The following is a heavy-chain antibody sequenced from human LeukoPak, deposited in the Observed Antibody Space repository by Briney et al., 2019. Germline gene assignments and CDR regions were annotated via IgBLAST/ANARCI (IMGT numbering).Heavy chain of an antibody. CDR3: ARRAAGRPGADYFQH. CDR1: GFTFSGYS. CDR2: ISASSSSI. V-gene: IGHV3-48*02. Sequence: PGGSLRLSCAASGFTFSGYSMNWVRQAVGKGLEWVSYISASSSSIYYADSVKGRFTISRDNAKNSLYLQMNSLRDEDTAVYYCARRAAGRPGADYFQHWGQGILVNVSS. J-gene: IGHJ1*01. D-gene: IGHD3-10*01.